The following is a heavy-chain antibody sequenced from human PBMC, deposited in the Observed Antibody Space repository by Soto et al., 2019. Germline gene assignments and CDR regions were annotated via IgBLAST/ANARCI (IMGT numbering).Heavy chain of an antibody. CDR1: GFNVTNTY. CDR2: IYRGFST. V-gene: IGHV3-53*01. J-gene: IGHJ3*02. CDR3: ARDRSDSSRDDSFDI. D-gene: IGHD6-6*01. Sequence: GGSLRLSCAVSGFNVTNTYMSWVRQAPGEGLEWVSVIYRGFSTFYADSVKGRFTVSRDDSKNTVSLQMNSLRAEDTAVYYCARDRSDSSRDDSFDIWGQGTMVTVS.